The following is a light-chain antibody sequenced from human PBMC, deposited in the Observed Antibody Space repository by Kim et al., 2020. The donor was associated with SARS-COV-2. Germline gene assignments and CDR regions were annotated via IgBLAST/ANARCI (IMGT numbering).Light chain of an antibody. CDR3: SSYAGSNYPYV. CDR2: KVT. V-gene: IGLV2-8*01. J-gene: IGLJ1*01. Sequence: QSGTISCTGTSSDVGGYNYVSWYQQHPGKAPKLMIYKVTQRPSGVPDRFSGSKSGNTASLTVSGLQAEDEADYFCSSYAGSNYPYVFGTGTKVTVL. CDR1: SSDVGGYNY.